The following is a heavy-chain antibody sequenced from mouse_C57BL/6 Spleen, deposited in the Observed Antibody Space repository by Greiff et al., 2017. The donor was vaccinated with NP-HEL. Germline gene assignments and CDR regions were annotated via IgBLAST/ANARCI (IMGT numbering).Heavy chain of an antibody. Sequence: VKLLESGPELVKPGASVKLSCKASGYTFTSYDINWVKQRPGQGLEWIGWIYPRDGSTKYNEKFKGKATLTVDTSSSTAYMELHSLTSEDSAVYFCARWGTTVVSYWYFDVWGTGTTVTVSS. J-gene: IGHJ1*03. V-gene: IGHV1-85*01. D-gene: IGHD1-1*01. CDR1: GYTFTSYD. CDR2: IYPRDGST. CDR3: ARWGTTVVSYWYFDV.